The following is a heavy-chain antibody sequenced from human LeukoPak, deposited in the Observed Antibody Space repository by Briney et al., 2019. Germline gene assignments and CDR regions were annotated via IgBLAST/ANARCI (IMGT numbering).Heavy chain of an antibody. Sequence: PSQTLSLTCTVSGDSISSGSYYRSWIRQPAGKGLEWIGRIYGRGGSNYNHSLMSRVTISIDKPKNQFSLKMNSVTAPDTAVYYCASWAFDYGKSGYDYWGQGTLVTVSS. J-gene: IGHJ4*02. D-gene: IGHD3-22*01. V-gene: IGHV4-61*02. CDR1: GDSISSGSYY. CDR3: ASWAFDYGKSGYDY. CDR2: IYGRGGS.